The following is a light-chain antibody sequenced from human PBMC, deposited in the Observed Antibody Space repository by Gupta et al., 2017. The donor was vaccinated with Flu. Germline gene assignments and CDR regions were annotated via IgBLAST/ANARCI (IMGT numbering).Light chain of an antibody. CDR2: ENN. J-gene: IGLJ3*02. CDR1: SSNIGNNY. V-gene: IGLV1-51*02. Sequence: QSVLTQPPSVSAAPGQKVTIFCSGGSSNIGNNYLSWYQQLPGTAPKLLIYENNKRPSGIPDRFSGSKSGTSATLGITGLQTGDEADYYCGTWDSSLSAWVFGGGTKLAVL. CDR3: GTWDSSLSAWV.